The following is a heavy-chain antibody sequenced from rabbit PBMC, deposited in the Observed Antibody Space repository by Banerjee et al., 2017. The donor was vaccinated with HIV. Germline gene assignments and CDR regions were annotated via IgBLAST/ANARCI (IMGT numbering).Heavy chain of an antibody. V-gene: IGHV1S40*01. CDR2: IGTDSSDVS. Sequence: QSLEESGGDLVKPGASLTVTCTASGFDFSSSYYMCWVRQAPGKGLEWIGCIGTDSSDVSYYASWAKGRFTISKTSSTTVTLQMTSLTAADTATYFCAKGGYANYVELLALWGQGTLVTVS. J-gene: IGHJ3*01. CDR1: GFDFSSSYY. D-gene: IGHD6-1*01. CDR3: AKGGYANYVELLAL.